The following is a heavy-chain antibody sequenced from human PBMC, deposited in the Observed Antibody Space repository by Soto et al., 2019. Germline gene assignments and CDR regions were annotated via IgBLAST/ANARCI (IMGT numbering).Heavy chain of an antibody. CDR1: GASISGLY. D-gene: IGHD1-1*01. V-gene: IGHV4-4*07. Sequence: ETLSLTCTVSGASISGLYWSWIRKSTGKGLEWIGRIYATGTTDYNPSLKSRVMMSVDTSKKQFSLKLRSVTAADTAVYYCVRDGTKTLREWFDPWGQGISVTVSS. J-gene: IGHJ5*02. CDR2: IYATGTT. CDR3: VRDGTKTLREWFDP.